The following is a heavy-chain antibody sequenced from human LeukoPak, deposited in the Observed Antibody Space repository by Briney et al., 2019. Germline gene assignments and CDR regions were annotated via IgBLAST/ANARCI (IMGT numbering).Heavy chain of an antibody. D-gene: IGHD1-26*01. J-gene: IGHJ3*02. CDR3: ARVAPWELLDAFDI. CDR2: IIPIFGTA. CDR1: GGTFSSYA. V-gene: IGHV1-69*13. Sequence: SVKVSCKASGGTFSSYAISWVRQAPGQGLEWMGGIIPIFGTANYAQKFQGRVTITADESTSTAYMELSSLRSEDTAVYYCARVAPWELLDAFDIWGQGTMVTVSS.